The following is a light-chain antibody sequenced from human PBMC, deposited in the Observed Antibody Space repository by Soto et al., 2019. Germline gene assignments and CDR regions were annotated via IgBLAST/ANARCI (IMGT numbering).Light chain of an antibody. V-gene: IGKV1-39*01. CDR1: QSIGKS. J-gene: IGKJ1*01. Sequence: DIPMTQSPSSLPASLGDRVIITCRASQSIGKSLNWYQQKPGKPPQLLIFSASSLQTGVPSRFSGSGSETDFTLAISYLRPDDFATYYCQQSYSTPWTFGQGTEVDI. CDR3: QQSYSTPWT. CDR2: SAS.